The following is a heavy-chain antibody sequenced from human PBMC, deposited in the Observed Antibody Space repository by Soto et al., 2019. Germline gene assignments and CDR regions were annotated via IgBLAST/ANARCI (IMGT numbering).Heavy chain of an antibody. Sequence: QVQLVQSGAEVKSPAASVKVSCKASGYTFSNNGINWVRQAPGQGLEWMGWISAYTGNTKYAQSFQGRVTMTTDTSTSTAYLELRTLRYDDTAVYYCARKGGEWEPADYWGQGTLVTVSS. V-gene: IGHV1-18*01. J-gene: IGHJ4*02. D-gene: IGHD1-26*01. CDR3: ARKGGEWEPADY. CDR2: ISAYTGNT. CDR1: GYTFSNNG.